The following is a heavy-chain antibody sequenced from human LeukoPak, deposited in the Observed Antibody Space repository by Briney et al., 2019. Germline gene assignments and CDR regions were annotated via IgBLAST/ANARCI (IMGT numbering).Heavy chain of an antibody. J-gene: IGHJ5*02. D-gene: IGHD2-2*02. CDR2: INAGNGNT. V-gene: IGHV1-3*01. CDR1: GYTFTSYA. CDR3: ARRGAYCSSTSCYMRLGWFDP. Sequence: ASVKVSCKASGYTFTSYAMHWVRQAPGQRLEWMGWINAGNGNTKYSQKFQDRVTITRDTSASTAYMELSSLRSEDTAVYYCARRGAYCSSTSCYMRLGWFDPWGQGTLVTVSS.